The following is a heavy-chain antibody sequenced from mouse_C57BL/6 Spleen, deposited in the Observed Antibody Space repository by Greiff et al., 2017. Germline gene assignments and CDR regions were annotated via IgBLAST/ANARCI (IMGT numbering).Heavy chain of an antibody. V-gene: IGHV1-52*01. J-gene: IGHJ1*03. D-gene: IGHD1-1*01. CDR2: IDPSDSET. CDR3: ARGYSSSYWYFDV. Sequence: QVQLQQPGAELVRPGSSVKLSCKASGYTFTSYWMHWVKQRPIQGLEWIGNIDPSDSETHYNQKFKDKATLTVDKSSSTAYMQLSSLTSEDAAVDYCARGYSSSYWYFDVWGTGTTVTVSS. CDR1: GYTFTSYW.